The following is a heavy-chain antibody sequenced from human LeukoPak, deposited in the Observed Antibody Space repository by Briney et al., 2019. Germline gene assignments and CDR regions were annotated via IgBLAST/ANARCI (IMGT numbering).Heavy chain of an antibody. CDR1: GFTFSSYA. Sequence: GGSLRLSCAASGFTFSSYAMSWVRQAPGKGLEWVSYISSSSTIYYADSVKGRFTISRDNAKNSLYLQMNSLRDEDTAVYYCARDRRYSSSSGFSFGDYYYYGMDVWGQGTTVTVSS. J-gene: IGHJ6*02. V-gene: IGHV3-48*02. CDR2: ISSSSTI. D-gene: IGHD6-6*01. CDR3: ARDRRYSSSSGFSFGDYYYYGMDV.